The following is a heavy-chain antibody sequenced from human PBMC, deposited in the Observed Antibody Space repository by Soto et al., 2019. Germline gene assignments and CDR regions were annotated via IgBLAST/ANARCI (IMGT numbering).Heavy chain of an antibody. CDR1: GGSISSYY. V-gene: IGHV4-59*08. D-gene: IGHD2-2*01. Sequence: SETLSLTCTVSGGSISSYYGSWIRQPPGKGLEWIGYIYYSGSTYYNPSLKSRVTISVDTSKNQFSLKLSSVTAADTAAYYCARATIVLVPAAMVSHWFDPWGQGTLVTVSS. CDR2: IYYSGST. J-gene: IGHJ5*02. CDR3: ARATIVLVPAAMVSHWFDP.